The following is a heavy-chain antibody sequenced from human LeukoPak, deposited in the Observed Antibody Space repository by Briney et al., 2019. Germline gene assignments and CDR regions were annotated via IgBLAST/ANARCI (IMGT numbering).Heavy chain of an antibody. V-gene: IGHV4-59*08. CDR1: GGSISNNY. CDR3: ARLPPASYWLDP. Sequence: SETLSLTFTVSGGSISNNYWSWIRQPPGKGLEWIGYIFDIGDTNYIPSLKSRVTMSVDTSKNQFSLKLSSVTAADAAVYYCARLPPASYWLDPWGQGTLVTVSS. J-gene: IGHJ5*02. CDR2: IFDIGDT. D-gene: IGHD2-2*01.